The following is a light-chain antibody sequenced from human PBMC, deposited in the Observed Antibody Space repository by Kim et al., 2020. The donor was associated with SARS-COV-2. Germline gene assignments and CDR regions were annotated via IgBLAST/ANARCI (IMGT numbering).Light chain of an antibody. V-gene: IGLV3-9*01. Sequence: VALGQTARITCGGNNIGSKNVHWYQQKPGQAPVLVIYRDSNRPSGIPERFSGSNSGNTATLTISRAQAGDEADYYCQVWDSSTAVFGGGTQLSVL. CDR1: NIGSKN. CDR2: RDS. CDR3: QVWDSSTAV. J-gene: IGLJ3*02.